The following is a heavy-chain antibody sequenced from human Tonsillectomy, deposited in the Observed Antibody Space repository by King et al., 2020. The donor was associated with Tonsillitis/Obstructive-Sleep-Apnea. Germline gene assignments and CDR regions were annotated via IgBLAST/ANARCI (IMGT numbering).Heavy chain of an antibody. V-gene: IGHV2-26*01. D-gene: IGHD3-3*01. CDR3: APIYDLLTPSYYYYYMDV. CDR1: GFSFSNARMG. CDR2: IFSKDEK. J-gene: IGHJ6*03. Sequence: VTLKESGPVLVKPTETLTLTCTVSGFSFSNARMGVSWIRQPPGKALEWLAHIFSKDEKSYSTSLQSRLTISKDTSKSQVVLTMTNMDPVDTATYYCAPIYDLLTPSYYYYYMDVWGKGTTVTVSS.